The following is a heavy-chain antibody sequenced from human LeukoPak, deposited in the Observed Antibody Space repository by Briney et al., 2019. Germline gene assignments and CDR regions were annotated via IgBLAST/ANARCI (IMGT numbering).Heavy chain of an antibody. CDR2: ISSSSSTI. Sequence: GGSLRLSCAASGFTFSSYSMNWVRQAPGKGLEWVSYISSSSSTIYYADSVKGRFTISRDNAKNSLYLQMNSLRAEDTAVYYCARDPGEYQLLLLDAFDIWGQGTMVTVSS. V-gene: IGHV3-48*01. CDR3: ARDPGEYQLLLLDAFDI. CDR1: GFTFSSYS. D-gene: IGHD2-2*01. J-gene: IGHJ3*02.